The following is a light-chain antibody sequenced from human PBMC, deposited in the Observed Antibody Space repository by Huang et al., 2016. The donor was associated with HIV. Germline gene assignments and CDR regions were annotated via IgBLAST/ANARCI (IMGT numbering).Light chain of an antibody. CDR3: QQRGDWPLT. CDR2: DAS. CDR1: QSIINF. Sequence: EIVLTQSPATLSLSPGERATLSCRASQSIINFLAWYQQKPGQAPRLLIYDASNRATGIPARCSGSGSGTDFTLTISSLEPEDFAVYYCQQRGDWPLTFGGGTKVEI. V-gene: IGKV3-11*01. J-gene: IGKJ4*01.